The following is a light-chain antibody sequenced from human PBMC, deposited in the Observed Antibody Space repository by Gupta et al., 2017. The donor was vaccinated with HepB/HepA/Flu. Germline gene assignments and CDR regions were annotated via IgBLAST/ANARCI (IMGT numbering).Light chain of an antibody. Sequence: SYVLTQPPSVSVAPGKTAKISCEGDNIGSKSVHWYQQRAGQAPVQVIYYDTDRPSGIPERFSGSNSGNTATLTVSSVEAGDEADYYCQVWDISTSQPVFGGGTKLTVL. CDR2: YDT. CDR3: QVWDISTSQPV. CDR1: NIGSKS. J-gene: IGLJ3*02. V-gene: IGLV3-21*04.